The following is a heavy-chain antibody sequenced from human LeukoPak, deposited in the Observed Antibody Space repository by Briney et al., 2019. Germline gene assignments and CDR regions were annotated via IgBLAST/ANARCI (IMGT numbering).Heavy chain of an antibody. CDR1: GYTFTSYG. CDR2: ISAYNGNT. CDR3: ARELRITMVRGVHNWFDP. D-gene: IGHD3-10*01. J-gene: IGHJ5*02. V-gene: IGHV1-18*01. Sequence: ASVKVSSKASGYTFTSYGISWVRQAPGQGLEWMGWISAYNGNTNYAQKLQGRVTMTTDTSTSTAYMELRSLRSDDTAVYYCARELRITMVRGVHNWFDPWGQGTLVTVSS.